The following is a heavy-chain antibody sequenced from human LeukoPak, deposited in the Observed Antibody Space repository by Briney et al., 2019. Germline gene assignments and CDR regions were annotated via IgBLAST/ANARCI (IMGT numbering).Heavy chain of an antibody. D-gene: IGHD5/OR15-5a*01. V-gene: IGHV1-2*02. CDR2: INPTSGGT. Sequence: ASVKVSCKASGYTFIGYYLHWVRQAPGQGLEWMGWINPTSGGTNYAQKFQDRVTMTSDTPINTAYMELSRLTSDDTAVYYCARLVGLSTTASYWGQGTLVIVSS. CDR1: GYTFIGYY. J-gene: IGHJ4*02. CDR3: ARLVGLSTTASY.